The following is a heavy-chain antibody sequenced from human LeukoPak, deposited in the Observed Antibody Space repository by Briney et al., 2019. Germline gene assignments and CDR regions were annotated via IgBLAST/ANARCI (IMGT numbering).Heavy chain of an antibody. J-gene: IGHJ4*02. Sequence: PGGSLRLSCAASGFTFSHYNMNWVRQAPGKGLEWVSYITGSRSSIYYADSVRGRFTISRDNAKNSLYLQMNSLRAEDTAVYYCAKDLHYGSADYWGQGTLVTVSS. CDR3: AKDLHYGSADY. CDR1: GFTFSHYN. V-gene: IGHV3-48*04. CDR2: ITGSRSSI. D-gene: IGHD3-10*01.